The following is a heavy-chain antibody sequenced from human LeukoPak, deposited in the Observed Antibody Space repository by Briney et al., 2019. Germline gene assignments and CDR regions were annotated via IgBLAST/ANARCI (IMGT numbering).Heavy chain of an antibody. J-gene: IGHJ4*02. D-gene: IGHD3-10*01. CDR2: IYYSGSS. V-gene: IGHV4-31*03. CDR1: GGSINNGGYY. Sequence: SETLSLTCTVSGGSINNGGYYWSWIRQHPGKGLEWIGYIYYSGSSYYNPSLRSRVTISVDTSKNHFSLKLSSVTAADTAVYYCARRGGFGDRSPFDYWGQGTLVTVSS. CDR3: ARRGGFGDRSPFDY.